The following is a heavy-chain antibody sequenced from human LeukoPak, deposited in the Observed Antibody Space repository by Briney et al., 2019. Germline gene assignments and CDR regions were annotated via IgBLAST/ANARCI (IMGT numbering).Heavy chain of an antibody. D-gene: IGHD6-6*01. CDR1: GFTFSDYY. CDR2: ISSSGSTI. V-gene: IGHV3-11*01. J-gene: IGHJ4*02. Sequence: TGGSLRPSCAASGFTFSDYYMSWIRQAPGKGLEWVSYISSSGSTIYYADSVKGRFTISRDNAKNSLYLQMNSLRAEDTALYYCAREISISIAARGGFDYWGQGTLVTVSS. CDR3: AREISISIAARGGFDY.